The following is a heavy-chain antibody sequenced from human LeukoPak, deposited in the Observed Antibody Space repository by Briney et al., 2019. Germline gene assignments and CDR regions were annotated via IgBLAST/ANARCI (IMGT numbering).Heavy chain of an antibody. CDR3: ARGGVSSSSIPYFDY. V-gene: IGHV3-53*01. J-gene: IGHJ4*02. CDR1: GFTVSSNY. CDR2: IYSGGST. Sequence: PGGSLRLSCAASGFTVSSNYMSWVRQAPGKGLEWVSVIYSGGSTYYADSVKGRFTISRDNAKNSLYLQMNSLRAEDTALYHCARGGVSSSSIPYFDYWGQGTLVTVSS. D-gene: IGHD6-6*01.